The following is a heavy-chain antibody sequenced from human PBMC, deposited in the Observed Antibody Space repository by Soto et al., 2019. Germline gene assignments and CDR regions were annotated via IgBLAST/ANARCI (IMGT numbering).Heavy chain of an antibody. J-gene: IGHJ5*02. D-gene: IGHD5-18*01. CDR2: IYWNDDK. CDR1: GFSLSGGGVG. CDR3: THKMDTVDWFGP. Sequence: SGPTLVNPTHTLTLTCTFSGFSLSGGGVGVGWIRQPPGKALEWVAPIYWNDDKRYSPSLKSRLTITKDTSKNQVVLTMTNMDPVDTATYYCTHKMDTVDWFGPWGRGTLVTVSS. V-gene: IGHV2-5*01.